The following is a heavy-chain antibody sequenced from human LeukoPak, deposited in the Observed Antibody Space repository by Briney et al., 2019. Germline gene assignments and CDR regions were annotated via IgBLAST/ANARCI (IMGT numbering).Heavy chain of an antibody. CDR1: GFTFTSSG. CDR2: ISYDGSNK. D-gene: IGHD3-9*01. CDR3: ARAGLRYFDWLLRYYYYYYMDV. V-gene: IGHV3-30*03. J-gene: IGHJ6*03. Sequence: GGTLRLSCSASGFTFTSSGMSWVRQAPGKGLEWVAVISYDGSNKHYADSVKGRFTISRDNSKNTLYLQMNSLRAEDTAVYYCARAGLRYFDWLLRYYYYYYMDVWGKGTTVTVSS.